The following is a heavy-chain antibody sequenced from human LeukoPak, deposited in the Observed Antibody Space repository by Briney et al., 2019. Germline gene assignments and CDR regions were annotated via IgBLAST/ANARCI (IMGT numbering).Heavy chain of an antibody. Sequence: PSETLSLTCTVSGGSISSYYWSWIRQPPGKGLEWIGYIYYSGSTNYNPSLKSRVTISVDTSKNQFSLKLSSVTAADTAVYYCARTAAAGIYRGGPYAFDTWGQGTMVTVSS. V-gene: IGHV4-59*01. CDR3: ARTAAAGIYRGGPYAFDT. CDR2: IYYSGST. J-gene: IGHJ3*02. CDR1: GGSISSYY. D-gene: IGHD6-13*01.